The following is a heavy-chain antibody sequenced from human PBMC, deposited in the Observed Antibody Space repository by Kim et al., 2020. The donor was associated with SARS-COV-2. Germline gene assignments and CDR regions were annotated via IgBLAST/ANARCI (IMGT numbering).Heavy chain of an antibody. CDR2: IYYSGST. J-gene: IGHJ5*02. CDR1: GGSISSSSYY. Sequence: SETLSLTCTVSGGSISSSSYYWSWIRQPPGKGLEWIGSIYYSGSTYYNPSLKSRVTISVDTSKNQFSLKLSSVTAADTAVYYCARDIRGALRGIVVVPAATFDPWGQGTLVTVSS. D-gene: IGHD2-2*01. V-gene: IGHV4-39*02. CDR3: ARDIRGALRGIVVVPAATFDP.